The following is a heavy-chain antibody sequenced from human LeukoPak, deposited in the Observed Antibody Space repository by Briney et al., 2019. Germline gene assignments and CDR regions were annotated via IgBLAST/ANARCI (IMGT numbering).Heavy chain of an antibody. D-gene: IGHD3-9*01. CDR3: ARPSRDLTGYYGNAFDI. CDR2: IYYSGST. V-gene: IGHV4-39*01. J-gene: IGHJ3*02. Sequence: SETLSLTCTVSGGSINSNSYYWGWIRQPPGKGLEWIGSIYYSGSTYYNPSLKSRVTISVDTSKNQFSLKLSSVTAADTAVYYCARPSRDLTGYYGNAFDIWGQGTMVTVSS. CDR1: GGSINSNSYY.